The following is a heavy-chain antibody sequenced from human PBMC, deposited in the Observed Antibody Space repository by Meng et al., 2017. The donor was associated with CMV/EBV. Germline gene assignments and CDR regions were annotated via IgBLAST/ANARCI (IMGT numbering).Heavy chain of an antibody. CDR2: IYYSGST. CDR3: ARDPIAARPGGYYYYYGMDV. Sequence: GSLRLSCTVSGGSISSYFWTWIRQPPGKGLEWIGYIYYSGSTNYNPSLKSRVTISVDTSKNQFSLKLSSVTAADTAVYYCARDPIAARPGGYYYYYGMDVWGQGTTVTVSS. V-gene: IGHV4-59*01. CDR1: GGSISSYF. D-gene: IGHD6-6*01. J-gene: IGHJ6*02.